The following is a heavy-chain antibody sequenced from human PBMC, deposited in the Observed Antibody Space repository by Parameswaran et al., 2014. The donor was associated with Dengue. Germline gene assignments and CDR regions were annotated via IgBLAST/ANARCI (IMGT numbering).Heavy chain of an antibody. Sequence: KGLEWIGSIYYSGSTYYNPSLKSRVTISVDTSKNQFSLKLSSVTAADTAVYYCARALRDSGAYWGNDYYYYMDVWGKGTTVTVSS. CDR3: ARALRDSGAYWGNDYYYYMDV. V-gene: IGHV4-39*07. CDR2: IYYSGST. J-gene: IGHJ6*03. D-gene: IGHD3-22*01.